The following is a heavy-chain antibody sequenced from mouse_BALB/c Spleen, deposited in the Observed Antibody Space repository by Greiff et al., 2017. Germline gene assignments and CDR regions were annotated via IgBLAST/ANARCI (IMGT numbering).Heavy chain of an antibody. Sequence: VQLKESGPGLVKPSQSLSLTCSVTGYSITSGYYWNWIRQFPGNKLEWMGYISYDGSNNYNPSLKNRISITRDTSKNQFFLKLNSVTTEDTATYYCAREGGFIGAYWGQGTLVTVSA. CDR2: ISYDGSN. D-gene: IGHD1-1*01. CDR3: AREGGFIGAY. CDR1: GYSITSGYY. V-gene: IGHV3-6*02. J-gene: IGHJ3*01.